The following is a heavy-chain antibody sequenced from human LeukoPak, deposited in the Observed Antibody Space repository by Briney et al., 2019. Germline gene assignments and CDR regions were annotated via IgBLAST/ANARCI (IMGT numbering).Heavy chain of an antibody. V-gene: IGHV3-21*04. J-gene: IGHJ2*01. CDR3: AKVPAHGDYVGGPNWYFDL. D-gene: IGHD4-17*01. CDR1: GFTFSSYS. CDR2: ISSSSSYI. Sequence: PGGSLRLSCAASGFTFSSYSMNWVRQAPGKGLEWVSSISSSSSYIYYADSVKGRFTISRDNAKNSLYLQMNSLRAEDTALYYCAKVPAHGDYVGGPNWYFDLWGRGTLVTVSS.